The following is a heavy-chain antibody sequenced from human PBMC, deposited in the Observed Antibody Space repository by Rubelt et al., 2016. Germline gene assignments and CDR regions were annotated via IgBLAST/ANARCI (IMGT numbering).Heavy chain of an antibody. J-gene: IGHJ3*02. V-gene: IGHV4-61*08. CDR3: VREGRACDI. CDR2: IYYSGIT. CDR1: GGSISSGGYY. Sequence: QVQLQESGPGLVKPSQTLSLTCTVSGGSISSGGYYWSWIRQHRGKGLEWSGYIYYSGITNYHPSRNSRVHISVDTSKNQFSLKLSSVTAADTAVYYCVREGRACDIWGQGTMVTVSS.